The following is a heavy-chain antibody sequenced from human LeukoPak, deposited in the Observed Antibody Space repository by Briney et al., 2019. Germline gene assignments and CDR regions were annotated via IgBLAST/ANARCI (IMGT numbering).Heavy chain of an antibody. D-gene: IGHD3-10*01. CDR2: IRSKAYGGTT. CDR1: GFTFGDYA. Sequence: PGGSLRLSCTASGFTFGDYAMSWVRQAPGKGLEWVGFIRSKAYGGTTEYAASVKGRFTISRDDSKSIAYLQMNSLKTEDTAVYYCTRGYGSGSYYSDYYYMDVWGKGTTVTISS. CDR3: TRGYGSGSYYSDYYYMDV. J-gene: IGHJ6*03. V-gene: IGHV3-49*04.